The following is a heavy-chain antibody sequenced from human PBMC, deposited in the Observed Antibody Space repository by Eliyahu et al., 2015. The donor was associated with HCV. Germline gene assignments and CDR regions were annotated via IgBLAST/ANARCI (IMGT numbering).Heavy chain of an antibody. CDR2: IKRKTDGGTT. CDR1: GFTFSKAW. Sequence: EVQLVESGGGLVKPGGSLRLSCAASGFTFSKAWMSWVRQAPGKGAEVVGRIKRKTDGGTTDYAAPVKGRFTISRDDSKSTLYLQMNSLKTEDTAVYYCTTGAPGGFDYYLDVWGQGTTVTVSS. CDR3: TTGAPGGFDYYLDV. D-gene: IGHD3-10*01. V-gene: IGHV3-15*01. J-gene: IGHJ6*03.